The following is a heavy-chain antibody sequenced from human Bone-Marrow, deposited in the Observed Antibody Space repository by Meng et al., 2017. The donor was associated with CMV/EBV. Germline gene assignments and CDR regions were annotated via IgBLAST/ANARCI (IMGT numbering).Heavy chain of an antibody. CDR3: AREPRYGEFFDY. CDR1: GFTFSSYS. V-gene: IGHV3-21*01. CDR2: ISSSSSYI. J-gene: IGHJ4*02. D-gene: IGHD4-17*01. Sequence: GGSLRLSCAASGFTFSSYSMNWVRQAPGKGLEWVSSISSSSSYIYYADSVKGRFTISRDNAKNTLYLQMNSLRAEDTAVYYCAREPRYGEFFDYWGQGTLVTVSS.